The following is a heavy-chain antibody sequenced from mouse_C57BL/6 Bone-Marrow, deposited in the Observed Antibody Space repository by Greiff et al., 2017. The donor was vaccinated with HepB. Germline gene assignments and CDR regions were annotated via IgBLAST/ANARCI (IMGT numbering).Heavy chain of an antibody. CDR2: ISNGGGST. V-gene: IGHV5-12*01. J-gene: IGHJ2*01. Sequence: EVNLVESGGGLVQPGGSLKLSCAASGFTFSDYYMYWVRQTPEKRLEWVAYISNGGGSTYYPDTVKGRFTISRDNAKNTLYLQMSRLKSEDTAMYYCARYGSSYFDYWGQGTTLTVSS. CDR3: ARYGSSYFDY. CDR1: GFTFSDYY. D-gene: IGHD1-1*01.